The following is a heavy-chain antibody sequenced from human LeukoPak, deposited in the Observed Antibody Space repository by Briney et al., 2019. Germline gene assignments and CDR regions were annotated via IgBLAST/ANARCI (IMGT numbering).Heavy chain of an antibody. CDR1: GGSISSGSYY. J-gene: IGHJ6*03. Sequence: PSETLSLTCTVSGGSISSGSYYWSWIRQPAGKGLEWIGRIYTSGSTNYNPSLKSRVTISVDTSKNQFSLKLSSVTAADTAVYYCARCRRVHYGSGSYDFYYYYYMDVWGKGTTVTISS. V-gene: IGHV4-61*02. CDR3: ARCRRVHYGSGSYDFYYYYYMDV. CDR2: IYTSGST. D-gene: IGHD3-10*01.